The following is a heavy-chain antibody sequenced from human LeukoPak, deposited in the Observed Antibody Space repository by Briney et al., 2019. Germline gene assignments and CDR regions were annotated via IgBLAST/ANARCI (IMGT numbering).Heavy chain of an antibody. Sequence: PGGSLRLSCAASGLTFSSSWMTWVRQTPGKGLEWVANIKEDGSEKYYVDSVKGRFTISRDNAKNSLYLRMKTLRAEDTALYNCATDVGADWGQGPLVTVSS. CDR2: IKEDGSEK. J-gene: IGHJ4*02. CDR1: GLTFSSSW. CDR3: ATDVGAD. V-gene: IGHV3-7*01.